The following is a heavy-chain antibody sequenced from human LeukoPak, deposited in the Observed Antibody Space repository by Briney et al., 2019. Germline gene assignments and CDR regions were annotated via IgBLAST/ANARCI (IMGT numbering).Heavy chain of an antibody. J-gene: IGHJ4*02. CDR3: AREDRPKPFDY. Sequence: GSLRLSCAASGFTFSTYSMNWVRQAPGKGLEWVSYISSSSSYIYYADSVKGRFTISRDNAKNSLYLQMNSLRAEDTAVYYCAREDRPKPFDYWGQGTLVTVSS. CDR1: GFTFSTYS. CDR2: ISSSSSYI. V-gene: IGHV3-21*05.